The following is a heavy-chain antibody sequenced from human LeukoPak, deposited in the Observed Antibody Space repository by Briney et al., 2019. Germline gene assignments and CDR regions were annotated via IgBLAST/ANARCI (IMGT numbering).Heavy chain of an antibody. J-gene: IGHJ6*03. Sequence: PGGSLRLSCAASGFTFSDYYMSWIRQAPGKGLEWVSTIKGIGPTTYYADSLKGRFTISRDNAKNSLFLQMSSLRADDTAIYYCARAGELRYMNVWGKGTAVTVSS. V-gene: IGHV3-11*04. CDR3: ARAGELRYMNV. D-gene: IGHD3-16*01. CDR2: IKGIGPTT. CDR1: GFTFSDYY.